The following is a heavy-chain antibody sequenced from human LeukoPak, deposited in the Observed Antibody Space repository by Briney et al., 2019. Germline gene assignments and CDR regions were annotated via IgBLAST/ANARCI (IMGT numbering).Heavy chain of an antibody. D-gene: IGHD2-2*01. CDR3: ARDSPVQLGHNWFDP. CDR1: GFTFSSYS. J-gene: IGHJ5*02. V-gene: IGHV3-21*01. CDR2: ISSSSSYI. Sequence: GGSLRLSCAASGFTFSSYSMNWVRQAPGKRLEWVSSISSSSSYIYYADSVKGRFTISRDNAKNSLYLQMNSLRAEDTAVYYCARDSPVQLGHNWFDPWGQGTLVTVSS.